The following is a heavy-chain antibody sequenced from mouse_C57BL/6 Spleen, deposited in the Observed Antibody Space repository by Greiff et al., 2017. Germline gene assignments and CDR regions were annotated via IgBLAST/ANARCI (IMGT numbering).Heavy chain of an antibody. V-gene: IGHV5-17*01. Sequence: EVKVVESGGGLVKPGGSLKLSCAASGFTFSDYGMHWVRQAPEKGLEWVAYISSGSSTIYYADTLKGRFTISRDNAKNTLFLQMTSLGSEDTAMDYCARGRVTVVVDDWGQGTTLTVSS. CDR3: ARGRVTVVVDD. CDR2: ISSGSSTI. D-gene: IGHD1-1*01. CDR1: GFTFSDYG. J-gene: IGHJ2*01.